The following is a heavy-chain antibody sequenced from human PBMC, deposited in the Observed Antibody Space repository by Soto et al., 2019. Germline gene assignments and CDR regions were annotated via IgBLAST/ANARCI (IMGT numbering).Heavy chain of an antibody. CDR2: ISGSGRTI. CDR1: GIVFSDY. CDR3: ARLPFPWGWFDP. D-gene: IGHD3-16*01. Sequence: QVQLVESGGGLVKPGGSLRLSCAASGIVFSDYMSWVRQAPGKGLEWLSYISGSGRTIYSADSVKGRCTISRDNATNSLYLQMNNVRTEDTAVYYCARLPFPWGWFDPWGQGILVTVSS. J-gene: IGHJ5*02. V-gene: IGHV3-11*01.